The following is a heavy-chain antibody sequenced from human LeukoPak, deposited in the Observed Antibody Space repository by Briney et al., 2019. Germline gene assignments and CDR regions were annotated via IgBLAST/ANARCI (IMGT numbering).Heavy chain of an antibody. CDR2: INPSGGST. Sequence: ASVKVSCKASGYTFTSYYMHWVRQAPGQGLEWMGIINPSGGSTSYAQKFQGRVTMTRDMSTSTVYMELSSLRSEDTAVYYCARQGVDNWFDPWGQGTLVTVSS. CDR3: ARQGVDNWFDP. V-gene: IGHV1-46*01. J-gene: IGHJ5*02. CDR1: GYTFTSYY. D-gene: IGHD2-15*01.